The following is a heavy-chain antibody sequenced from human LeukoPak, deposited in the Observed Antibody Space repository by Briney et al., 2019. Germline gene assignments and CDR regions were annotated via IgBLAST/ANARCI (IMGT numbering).Heavy chain of an antibody. J-gene: IGHJ3*02. CDR2: IYYSGST. CDR3: ARDYDILTGYSHDAFDI. D-gene: IGHD3-9*01. CDR1: GGSISNGRYY. Sequence: SQTLSLTCTVSGGSISNGRYYWSWIRQHPGKGLEWIGYIYYSGSTYYNPSLKSRVTISVDTSKNQFSLKLSSVTAADTAVYYCARDYDILTGYSHDAFDIWGQGTMVTVSS. V-gene: IGHV4-31*03.